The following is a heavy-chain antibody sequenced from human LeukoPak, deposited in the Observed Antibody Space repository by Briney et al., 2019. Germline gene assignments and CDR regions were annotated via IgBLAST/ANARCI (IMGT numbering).Heavy chain of an antibody. CDR1: GGSISSSSYY. Sequence: SETLSLTCTVSGGSISSSSYYWGWIRQPPGKGLEWIGSIYYSGSTYYNPSLKSRVTISVDTSKNQFSLKLSSVTAADTAVYYCSGALVATDFDYWGPGTLVTVSS. V-gene: IGHV4-39*01. CDR3: SGALVATDFDY. J-gene: IGHJ4*02. CDR2: IYYSGST. D-gene: IGHD5-12*01.